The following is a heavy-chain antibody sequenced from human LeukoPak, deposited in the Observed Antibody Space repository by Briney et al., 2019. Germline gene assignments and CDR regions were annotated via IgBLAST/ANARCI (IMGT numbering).Heavy chain of an antibody. Sequence: PGGSLRPSCAASGFTFSSYAMSWVRQAPGKGLEWVSAISGSGGSTYYADSVKGRFTISRDNSKNTLYLQMNSLGAEDTAVYYCAKAGYSYGYFDYWGQGTLVTVSS. CDR1: GFTFSSYA. CDR2: ISGSGGST. V-gene: IGHV3-23*01. D-gene: IGHD5-18*01. J-gene: IGHJ4*02. CDR3: AKAGYSYGYFDY.